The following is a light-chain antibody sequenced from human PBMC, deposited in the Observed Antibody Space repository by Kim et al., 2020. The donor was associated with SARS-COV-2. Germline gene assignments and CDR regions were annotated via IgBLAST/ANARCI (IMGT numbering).Light chain of an antibody. Sequence: AAGGDRVTITCRASQGMGTWLAWYQQTPGKAPKLLIHAASILQSGVPSRFSGSGSGSDFTLTISSLQPEDFATYFCLHANSFPITFGQGTRLEIK. J-gene: IGKJ5*01. CDR3: LHANSFPIT. CDR1: QGMGTW. V-gene: IGKV1-12*01. CDR2: AAS.